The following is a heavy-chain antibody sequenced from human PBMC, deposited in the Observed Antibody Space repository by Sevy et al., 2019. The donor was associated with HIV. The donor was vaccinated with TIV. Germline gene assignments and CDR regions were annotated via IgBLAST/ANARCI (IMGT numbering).Heavy chain of an antibody. CDR2: IYPGDSDT. V-gene: IGHV5-51*01. D-gene: IGHD1-1*01. CDR1: GYSFSSYW. Sequence: GESLKISCTGSGYSFSSYWIGWVRQMPGKGLEWMGIIYPGDSDTRYSPSFQGQVTISADKSINTAYLQWSSLKASDTAMYYCARQDPTYYYGMDVWGQGTTVTVSS. J-gene: IGHJ6*02. CDR3: ARQDPTYYYGMDV.